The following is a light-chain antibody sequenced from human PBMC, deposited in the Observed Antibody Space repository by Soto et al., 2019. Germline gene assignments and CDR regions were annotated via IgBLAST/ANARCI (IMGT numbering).Light chain of an antibody. J-gene: IGKJ1*01. V-gene: IGKV3-20*01. Sequence: EIVLTQSPGTLSVSPGERATLSCRASQSVTSGFLAWYQHKPGQAPRLLIYAASTRATGIPDRFSGSGSGTDFTLTISRLEPEDFAVFYCQQYDSSPWTFGQGTKVEFK. CDR1: QSVTSGF. CDR2: AAS. CDR3: QQYDSSPWT.